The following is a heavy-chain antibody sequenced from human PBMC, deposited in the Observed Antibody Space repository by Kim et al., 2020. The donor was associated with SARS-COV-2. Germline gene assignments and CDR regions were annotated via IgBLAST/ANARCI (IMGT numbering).Heavy chain of an antibody. D-gene: IGHD2-15*01. CDR3: ARTSQIFDFDY. Sequence: TSYAQKFQGRVTMTRDTSTNTVYMELSSLRSEDTAVYYCARTSQIFDFDYWGQGTLVTVSS. V-gene: IGHV1-46*01. J-gene: IGHJ4*02. CDR2: T.